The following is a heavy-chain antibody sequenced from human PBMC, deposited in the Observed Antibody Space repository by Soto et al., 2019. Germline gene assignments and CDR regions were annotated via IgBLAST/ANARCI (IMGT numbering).Heavy chain of an antibody. J-gene: IGHJ6*02. CDR3: AHSPYYYGSGPGGVDV. V-gene: IGHV2-5*02. CDR2: IYWDDDK. D-gene: IGHD3-10*01. CDR1: GFSLSTSGVG. Sequence: QITLKESGPTLVKPTQTLTLTCTFSGFSLSTSGVGVGWIRQPPGKALEWLALIYWDDDKRYSPSLKSRLTITKDTSKNQVVLTMTTMDPVDTATYYCAHSPYYYGSGPGGVDVWGQGTTVTVSS.